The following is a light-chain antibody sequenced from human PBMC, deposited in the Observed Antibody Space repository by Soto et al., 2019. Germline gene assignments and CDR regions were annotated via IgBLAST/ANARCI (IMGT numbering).Light chain of an antibody. CDR1: QSISSY. CDR3: QQYENLPT. V-gene: IGKV1-33*01. Sequence: DIQMTQSPSSLSASVGDRVTITCRASQSISSYLNWYQQKPGKAPKLLIYDASNLETGVPSRLSGSGSGTDFTFTIRSLQPEDIATYYCQQYENLPTFGQGTRLEIK. J-gene: IGKJ5*01. CDR2: DAS.